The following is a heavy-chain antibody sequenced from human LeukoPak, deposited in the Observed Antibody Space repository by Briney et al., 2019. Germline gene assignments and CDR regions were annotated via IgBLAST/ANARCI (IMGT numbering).Heavy chain of an antibody. CDR2: IYYSGST. J-gene: IGHJ4*02. CDR3: AKDILWFGELVNAFDY. V-gene: IGHV4-39*02. Sequence: SETLSLTCTVSGGSISSSSYYWGWIRQPPGKGLEWIGSIYYSGSTYYNPSLKSRVTISVDTSKNQFSLKLSSVTAADTAVYYCAKDILWFGELVNAFDYWGQGTLVTVSS. D-gene: IGHD3-10*01. CDR1: GGSISSSSYY.